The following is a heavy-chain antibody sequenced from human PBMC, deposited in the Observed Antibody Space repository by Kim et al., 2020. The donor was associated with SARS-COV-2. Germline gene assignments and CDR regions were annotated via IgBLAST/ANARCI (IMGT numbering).Heavy chain of an antibody. CDR1: GFTFSSYD. CDR3: ARAGSFDSSGYWDPFDY. V-gene: IGHV3-13*01. Sequence: GGSPRLSCAASGFTFSSYDMHWVRQATGKGLEWVSAIGTAGDTYYPGSVKGRFTISRENAKNSLYLQMNSLSAGDTAVYYCARAGSFDSSGYWDPFDYWGQGTLVTVSA. D-gene: IGHD3-22*01. J-gene: IGHJ4*02. CDR2: IGTAGDT.